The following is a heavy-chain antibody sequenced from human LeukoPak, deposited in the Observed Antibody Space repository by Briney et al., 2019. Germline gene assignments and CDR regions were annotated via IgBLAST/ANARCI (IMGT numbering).Heavy chain of an antibody. V-gene: IGHV1-18*01. CDR2: ISAYNGNT. D-gene: IGHD6-13*01. Sequence: GASVKVSCKASGYTFTSYGISWVRQAPGQGLVWMGWISAYNGNTNYAQKLQGRVTMTTDTSTSTAYMELRSLRSDDTAVYYCARVFSSSWYLEAIDYWGQGTLVTVSS. J-gene: IGHJ4*02. CDR1: GYTFTSYG. CDR3: ARVFSSSWYLEAIDY.